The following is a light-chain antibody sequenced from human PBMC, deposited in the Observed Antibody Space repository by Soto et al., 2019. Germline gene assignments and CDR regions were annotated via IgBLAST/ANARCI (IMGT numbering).Light chain of an antibody. CDR1: SSDVGGYNY. J-gene: IGLJ1*01. V-gene: IGLV2-8*01. Sequence: QSALTQPPSASGSPGQSVTISCPGTSSDVGGYNYVSWYQQHPGKAPKLMIYDVSKRPSGVPARFSGSKSGNTASLTVSGLQAFFEAGYPCSSNAFPHTVFGTGPIVTVL. CDR3: SSNAFPHTV. CDR2: DVS.